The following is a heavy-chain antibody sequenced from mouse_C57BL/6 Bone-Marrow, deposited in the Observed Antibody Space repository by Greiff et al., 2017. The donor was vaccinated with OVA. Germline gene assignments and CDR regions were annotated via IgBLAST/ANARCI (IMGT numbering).Heavy chain of an antibody. D-gene: IGHD1-1*01. J-gene: IGHJ2*01. CDR1: GYTFTSYW. V-gene: IGHV1-7*01. CDR3: AKISPRYYYGSSYGY. CDR2: INPSGGYT. Sequence: VKVVEPGAELAKPGASVKLSCKASGYTFTSYWMHWVKQRPGQGLEWIGYINPSGGYTKYNQKFKDKATLTADKSSSTAYMQLSSLTSEDSAVYYGAKISPRYYYGSSYGYWGQGTTLTVSS.